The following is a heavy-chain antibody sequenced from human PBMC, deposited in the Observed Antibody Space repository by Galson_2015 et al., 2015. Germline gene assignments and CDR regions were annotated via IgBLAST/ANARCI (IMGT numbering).Heavy chain of an antibody. V-gene: IGHV4-34*01. D-gene: IGHD6-6*01. CDR3: AREFRAQGSST. J-gene: IGHJ5*02. CDR1: GGSFSGYW. CDR2: ISRDGTT. Sequence: LSLTCAVYGGSFSGYWWSWIRQPPGKGLEWIGEISRDGTTSYSASLKSRVTISADTSKSLFSLTVRSVTAADTAFYYCAREFRAQGSSTWGQGTLVTVSS.